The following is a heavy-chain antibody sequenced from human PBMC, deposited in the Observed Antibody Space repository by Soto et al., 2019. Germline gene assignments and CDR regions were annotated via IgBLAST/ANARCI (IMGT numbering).Heavy chain of an antibody. D-gene: IGHD3-3*01. CDR1: GGSVSSGSYY. CDR2: IYYSGST. J-gene: IGHJ6*02. Sequence: QVQLQESGPGLVKPSETLSLTCTVSGGSVSSGSYYWSWIRQPPGKGLEWIGYIYYSGSTNYNPSLKSRVTTSVDTSKNQFSLKLSSVTAADTAVYYCARSGFNWIFYGMDVWGQGTTVTVSS. CDR3: ARSGFNWIFYGMDV. V-gene: IGHV4-61*01.